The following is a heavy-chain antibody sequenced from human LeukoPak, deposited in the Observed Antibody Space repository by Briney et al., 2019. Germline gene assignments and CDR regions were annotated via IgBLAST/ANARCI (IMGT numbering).Heavy chain of an antibody. Sequence: GGSLRPSCAASGFTFSSYAMHWVRQAPGKGLEWVAVISYDGSNKYYADSVKGRFTISRDNSKNTLYLQMNSLRAEDTAVYYCASSSGSYSSIETFDYWGQGTLVTVSS. D-gene: IGHD1-26*01. CDR3: ASSSGSYSSIETFDY. J-gene: IGHJ4*02. CDR2: ISYDGSNK. V-gene: IGHV3-30*04. CDR1: GFTFSSYA.